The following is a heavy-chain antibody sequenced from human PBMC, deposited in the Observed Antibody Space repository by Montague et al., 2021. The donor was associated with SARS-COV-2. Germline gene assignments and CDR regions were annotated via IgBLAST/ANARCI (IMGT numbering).Heavy chain of an antibody. CDR2: IYYIGGI. CDR1: GGSMSDHY. CDR3: ARAVSVRRAVNWFDP. V-gene: IGHV4-59*11. D-gene: IGHD3-10*01. Sequence: TLSLTCTVSGGSMSDHYWAWIRQPPGKGLEWLAYIYYIGGINSNAPLKSRVTMSVDTSKNQFSLKLTSVTAADTAVYYCARAVSVRRAVNWFDPWGQGTLVTVSS. J-gene: IGHJ5*02.